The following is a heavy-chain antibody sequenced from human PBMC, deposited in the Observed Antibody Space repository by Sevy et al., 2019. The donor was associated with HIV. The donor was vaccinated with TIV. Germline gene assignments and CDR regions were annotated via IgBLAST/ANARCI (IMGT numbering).Heavy chain of an antibody. CDR2: IYATGST. J-gene: IGHJ3*02. CDR1: DVSISNFY. V-gene: IGHV4-4*07. D-gene: IGHD3-3*01. CDR3: AGPRFFSVSADAFDI. Sequence: LSETLSLTCTVSDVSISNFYCNWIRQPAGKGLEWIGRIYATGSTNYNPSLKSRVSMSVDTSKNEFSLKLNSVTAADTAGYYCAGPRFFSVSADAFDIWGQGTMVTVSS.